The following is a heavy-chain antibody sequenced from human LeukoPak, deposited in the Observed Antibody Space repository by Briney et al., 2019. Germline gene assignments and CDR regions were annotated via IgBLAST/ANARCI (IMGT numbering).Heavy chain of an antibody. D-gene: IGHD3-9*01. CDR2: ISSGSSYI. CDR1: GFTFSSYT. V-gene: IGHV3-21*04. CDR3: VKDHGWLLYS. J-gene: IGHJ4*02. Sequence: PGGSLRLSCAASGFTFSSYTMNWVRQAPGKGLEWVSIISSGSSYIHYADSVKGRFTIPRDNSKNTLYLQMNSLRADDTAVYYCVKDHGWLLYSWGQGTLVTVSS.